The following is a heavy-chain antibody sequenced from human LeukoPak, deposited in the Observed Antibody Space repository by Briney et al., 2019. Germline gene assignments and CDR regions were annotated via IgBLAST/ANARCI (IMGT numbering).Heavy chain of an antibody. J-gene: IGHJ3*02. CDR2: IYYSGST. Sequence: SETLSLTCTVSGGSISSSSYYWSWIRQPPGKGLEWIGYIYYSGSTNYNPSLKSRVTISVDTSKNQFSLKLSSVTAADTAVYYCARAPTMATIIAFDIWGQGTMVTVSS. CDR3: ARAPTMATIIAFDI. V-gene: IGHV4-61*01. CDR1: GGSISSSSYY. D-gene: IGHD5-24*01.